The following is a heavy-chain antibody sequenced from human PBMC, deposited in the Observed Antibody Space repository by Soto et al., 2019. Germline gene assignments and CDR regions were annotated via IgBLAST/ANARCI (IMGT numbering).Heavy chain of an antibody. Sequence: PGGSLRLSCAASGFTFSSYAMHWVRQAPGKGLEWVAVISYDGSNKYYADSVKGRFTISRDNSKNTLHLQMNSLRAEDTAVYYCARDSAIFGVVAHTYGMDVWGQGTTVTVSS. CDR2: ISYDGSNK. V-gene: IGHV3-30-3*01. J-gene: IGHJ6*02. CDR1: GFTFSSYA. CDR3: ARDSAIFGVVAHTYGMDV. D-gene: IGHD3-3*01.